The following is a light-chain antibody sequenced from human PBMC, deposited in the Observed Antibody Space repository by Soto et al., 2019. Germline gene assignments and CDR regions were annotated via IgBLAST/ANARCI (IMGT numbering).Light chain of an antibody. CDR3: TSWTTSTTMK. J-gene: IGLJ2*01. CDR1: SSDIGAYNF. V-gene: IGLV2-14*03. Sequence: QSALTQPASVYGSPGQSITISCTGTSSDIGAYNFVSWYQQHPGKAPKLMLYDVNIRPSGVSNRFSGSKSGNTASLTISGLQAEDEADYYCTSWTTSTTMKFGGGTKLTVL. CDR2: DVN.